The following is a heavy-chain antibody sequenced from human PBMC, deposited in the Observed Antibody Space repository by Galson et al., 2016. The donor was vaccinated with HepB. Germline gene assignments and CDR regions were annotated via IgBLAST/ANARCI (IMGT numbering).Heavy chain of an antibody. CDR2: INQDGIEK. CDR1: GFTFSSYW. J-gene: IGHJ4*02. CDR3: AGLEVYISDY. D-gene: IGHD6-13*01. Sequence: SLRLSCATSGFTFSSYWMTWVRQAPGKGLEWVANINQDGIEKYYVDSVKGRFTISRDNAKNSLYLQMNSLRAEDTAVYYCAGLEVYISDYWGQGTLVTVSS. V-gene: IGHV3-7*01.